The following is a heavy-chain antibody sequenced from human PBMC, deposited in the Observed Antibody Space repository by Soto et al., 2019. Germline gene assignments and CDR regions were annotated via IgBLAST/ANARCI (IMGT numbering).Heavy chain of an antibody. D-gene: IGHD2-2*01. Sequence: QITLKESGPTLVKPTQTLTLTCTFSGFSLSTSGVGVGWIRQPPGKALEWLALIYWDDDKRYSPSLKSRLTITKDXXKXQXXLTMTNMDPVDTATYYCARQKGYCISTSCYPPFDYWGQGTLVTVSS. CDR1: GFSLSTSGVG. J-gene: IGHJ4*02. CDR3: ARQKGYCISTSCYPPFDY. V-gene: IGHV2-5*02. CDR2: IYWDDDK.